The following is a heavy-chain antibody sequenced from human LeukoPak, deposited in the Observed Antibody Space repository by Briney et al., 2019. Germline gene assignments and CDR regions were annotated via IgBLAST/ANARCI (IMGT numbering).Heavy chain of an antibody. CDR3: VNDMWSRESDPV. V-gene: IGHV3-30*18. J-gene: IGHJ6*02. CDR2: ISYDGSNK. CDR1: GFTFSSYG. D-gene: IGHD3-3*01. Sequence: NPGRSLRLSCAASGFTFSSYGMHWVRQAPGKGLEWVAVISYDGSNKYYADSVKGRFTISRDNSKNTLYLQMNSLRAEDTAIYYCVNDMWSRESDPVWGQGTTVTVSS.